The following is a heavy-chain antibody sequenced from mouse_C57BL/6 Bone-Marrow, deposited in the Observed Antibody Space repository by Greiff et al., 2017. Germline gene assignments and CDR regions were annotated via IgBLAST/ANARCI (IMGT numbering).Heavy chain of an antibody. CDR1: GYTFTSYW. Sequence: FQLQQPGAELVKPGASVKVSCKASGYTFTSYWMHWVKQRPGQGLEWIGRIHPSDSDTNYNQKFKGKATLTVDKSSSTAYMQLSSLTSEDSAVYYCAKRWNPHGNLFAYWGQGTLVTVSA. D-gene: IGHD2-1*01. J-gene: IGHJ3*01. V-gene: IGHV1-74*01. CDR3: AKRWNPHGNLFAY. CDR2: IHPSDSDT.